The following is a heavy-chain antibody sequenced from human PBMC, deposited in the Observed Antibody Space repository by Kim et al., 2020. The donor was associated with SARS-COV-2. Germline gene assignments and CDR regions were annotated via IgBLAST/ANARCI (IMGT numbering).Heavy chain of an antibody. D-gene: IGHD3-10*01. J-gene: IGHJ4*02. CDR3: AILPPGD. CDR2: SDRRRT. Sequence: SDRRRTRDADSVKGRFTISRDNAKNTVYLQMNSLRVEDTAVYYCAILPPGDWSQGTLVSVSS. V-gene: IGHV3-74*01.